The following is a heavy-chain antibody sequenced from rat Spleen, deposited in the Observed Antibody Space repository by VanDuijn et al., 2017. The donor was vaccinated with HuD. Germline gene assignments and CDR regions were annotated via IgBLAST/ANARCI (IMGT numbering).Heavy chain of an antibody. CDR2: ISYDGSSI. Sequence: EVQLVESGGGSAQPGRSLKLSCAASGFTFSNYDMAWVRQAPTKGLEWVATISYDGSSIFYRDSVKGRFTISRDNAKRTLYLQVDSLRSEDTATYYCVRHRDYYNSYVYAFDYWGQGVMVTVSS. J-gene: IGHJ2*01. D-gene: IGHD1-2*01. V-gene: IGHV5-29*01. CDR1: GFTFSNYD. CDR3: VRHRDYYNSYVYAFDY.